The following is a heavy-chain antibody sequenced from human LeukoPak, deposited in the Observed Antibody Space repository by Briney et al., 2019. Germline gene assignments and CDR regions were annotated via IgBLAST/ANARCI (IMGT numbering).Heavy chain of an antibody. D-gene: IGHD2-15*01. CDR3: ARVFRSAATFDY. Sequence: GGSLRLSCAASGFTFSSYGMHWVRQAPGKGLEWVAVISYDGSNKYYADSVKGRFTISRDNSKNTLYLQMNSLRAKDTAVYYCARVFRSAATFDYWGQGTLVTVSS. J-gene: IGHJ4*02. V-gene: IGHV3-30*03. CDR1: GFTFSSYG. CDR2: ISYDGSNK.